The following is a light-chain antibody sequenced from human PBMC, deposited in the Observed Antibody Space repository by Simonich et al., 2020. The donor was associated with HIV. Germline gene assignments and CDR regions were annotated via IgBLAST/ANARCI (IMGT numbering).Light chain of an antibody. CDR3: SSYTSSSTLV. Sequence: QSALTQPASVSGSPGQSITISCTGTNSDVGSYNLVSWYQQHPGKAPKLMIYDVSKRPSGVSNRFSGSKSGNTASLTISGLQAEDEADYYCSSYTSSSTLVFGGGTKLTVL. J-gene: IGLJ3*02. CDR2: DVS. V-gene: IGLV2-14*02. CDR1: NSDVGSYNL.